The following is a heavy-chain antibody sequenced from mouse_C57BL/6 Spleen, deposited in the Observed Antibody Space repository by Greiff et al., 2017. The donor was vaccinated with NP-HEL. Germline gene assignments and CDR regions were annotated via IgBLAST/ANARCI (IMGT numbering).Heavy chain of an antibody. D-gene: IGHD1-1*01. J-gene: IGHJ1*03. CDR3: ARTATVEGPYGYFEV. CDR1: GYTFTSYW. Sequence: QVQLQQSGAELVMPGASVKLSCKASGYTFTSYWMHWVKQRPGQGLEWIGEIDPSDSYTNYNQKFKGKSTLTVDKSSSTAYMQLSSLTSEDSAVYYCARTATVEGPYGYFEVWGTGTTVTVSS. CDR2: IDPSDSYT. V-gene: IGHV1-69*01.